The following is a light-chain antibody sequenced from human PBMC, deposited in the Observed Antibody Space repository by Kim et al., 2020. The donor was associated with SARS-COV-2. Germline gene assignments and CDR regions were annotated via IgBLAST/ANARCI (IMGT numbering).Light chain of an antibody. CDR3: SSYTSSSTIYV. CDR1: SSDVGGYNY. Sequence: QSALTQPASVSGSPGQSITISCTGTSSDVGGYNYVSWYQQHPGKAPKLMIYDVSKRPSGVSNRFSGSKSGNTASLPISGLQAEDEADYYCSSYTSSSTIYVFGTGTKVTVL. V-gene: IGLV2-14*01. CDR2: DVS. J-gene: IGLJ1*01.